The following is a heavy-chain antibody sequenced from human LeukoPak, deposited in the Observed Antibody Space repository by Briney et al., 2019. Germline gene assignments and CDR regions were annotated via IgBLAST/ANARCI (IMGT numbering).Heavy chain of an antibody. CDR1: GGSISSTSYY. D-gene: IGHD6-13*01. J-gene: IGHJ4*02. V-gene: IGHV4-39*01. CDR3: ARHKQGYTTSWFY. CDR2: IYYSGKT. Sequence: SETLSLTCTVSGGSISSTSYYWGWIRQPPGKGLECIGSIYYSGKTYYNPSFKSRVTISVDTSKNQFSLKLSSVTAADTAVYYCARHKQGYTTSWFYWGQGTLVTVSS.